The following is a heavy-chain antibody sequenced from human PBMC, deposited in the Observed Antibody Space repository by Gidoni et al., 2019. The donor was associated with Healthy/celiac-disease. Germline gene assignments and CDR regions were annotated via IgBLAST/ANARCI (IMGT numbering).Heavy chain of an antibody. CDR2: IWYDGSNK. CDR3: ARSGSWYPPGGMDV. CDR1: GFSFSSYG. J-gene: IGHJ6*02. Sequence: QVQLVESGGGVVQPGRSMRLCSAESGFSFSSYGMHWGRQAPGKGLGWVAVIWYDGSNKDYADSVKGRFTISRDNSKNTLYLQMNSLRAEDTAVYYCARSGSWYPPGGMDVWGQGTTVTVSS. V-gene: IGHV3-33*01. D-gene: IGHD6-13*01.